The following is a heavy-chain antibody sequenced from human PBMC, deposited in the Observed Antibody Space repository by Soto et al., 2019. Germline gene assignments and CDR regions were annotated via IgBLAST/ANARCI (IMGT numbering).Heavy chain of an antibody. CDR3: ARPAYSSSWYGFAFDI. Sequence: GGSLRLSCAASGFTFSDYYMSWIRQAPGKGLEWVSYISSSSSYTNYADSVKGRFTISRDNAKNSLYLQMNSLRAEDTAVYYCARPAYSSSWYGFAFDIWGQGTMVTVSS. CDR2: ISSSSSYT. V-gene: IGHV3-11*06. CDR1: GFTFSDYY. D-gene: IGHD6-13*01. J-gene: IGHJ3*02.